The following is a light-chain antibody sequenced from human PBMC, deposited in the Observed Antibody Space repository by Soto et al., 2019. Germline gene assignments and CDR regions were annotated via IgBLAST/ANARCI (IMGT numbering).Light chain of an antibody. J-gene: IGKJ4*01. Sequence: EIVLTQSPATLSLSPGERATLSCRASQSVSSYLAWYQQKPGQAPRLLIYDASNRATGSPARFSGSGSGTDFTLSISSLEPEDFAGYYCQQRSNWPTFGGGTKVEIK. CDR1: QSVSSY. CDR2: DAS. CDR3: QQRSNWPT. V-gene: IGKV3-11*01.